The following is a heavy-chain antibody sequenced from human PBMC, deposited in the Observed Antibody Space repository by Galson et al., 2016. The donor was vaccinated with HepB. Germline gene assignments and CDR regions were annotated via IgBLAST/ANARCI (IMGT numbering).Heavy chain of an antibody. J-gene: IGHJ4*02. CDR2: LSDSGTT. CDR3: AKPLTTTNQYFFNS. Sequence: ETLSLPCTVSGASVSSSSWWGWIRQPPGKGLEWLASLSDSGTTDYNPSLRSRVTISADTSKNHFSLRLSSVTSADTAFYYCAKPLTTTNQYFFNSWGQGTLVTVSS. D-gene: IGHD2/OR15-2a*01. V-gene: IGHV4-39*02. CDR1: GASVSSSSW.